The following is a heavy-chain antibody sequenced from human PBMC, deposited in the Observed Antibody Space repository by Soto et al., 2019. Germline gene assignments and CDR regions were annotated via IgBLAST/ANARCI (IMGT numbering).Heavy chain of an antibody. CDR3: TREFDYYDSSGHGPLDY. Sequence: EVQLVESGGGLVKPGGSLRLSCAASGFTFSNAWMNWVRQAPGKGLEWVGGIKSKTDGGTTDYAAPVKGRVTISSDDSQHTLYMHMNSLKTEDTAGYYCTREFDYYDSSGHGPLDYWGQGTLVTVSS. D-gene: IGHD3-22*01. CDR1: GFTFSNAW. J-gene: IGHJ4*02. V-gene: IGHV3-15*07. CDR2: IKSKTDGGTT.